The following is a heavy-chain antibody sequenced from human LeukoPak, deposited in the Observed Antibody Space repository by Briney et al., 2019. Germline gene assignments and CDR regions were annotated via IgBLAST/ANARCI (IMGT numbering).Heavy chain of an antibody. CDR3: ARGDYSSGYVAY. V-gene: IGHV3-33*08. J-gene: IGHJ4*02. CDR2: IWYDGSNK. Sequence: PGRSLTLSCAASGFTFSNFAMHWVRQAPGKGLEWVAVIWYDGSNKYYADSVKGRFTVSRDNSKNTLFLRMNSLRGEDTAVYYCARGDYSSGYVAYWGQGTLVTVSS. CDR1: GFTFSNFA. D-gene: IGHD5-18*01.